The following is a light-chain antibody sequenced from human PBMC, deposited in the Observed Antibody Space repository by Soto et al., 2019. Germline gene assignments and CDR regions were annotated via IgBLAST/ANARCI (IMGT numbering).Light chain of an antibody. J-gene: IGLJ2*01. Sequence: QSALTQPASVSGSPGQSITVSCAGTDSDVGRYNSVSWYQQHPGKAPKLIIYDVTNRPSGVSNRFSASKSGKTASLTISGLRAEDEADYYCSSYSSASTEVFGGGTKLTVL. CDR2: DVT. V-gene: IGLV2-14*03. CDR1: DSDVGRYNS. CDR3: SSYSSASTEV.